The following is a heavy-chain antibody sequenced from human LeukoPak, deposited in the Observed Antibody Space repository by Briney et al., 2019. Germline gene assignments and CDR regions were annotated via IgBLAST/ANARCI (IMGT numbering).Heavy chain of an antibody. J-gene: IGHJ4*02. D-gene: IGHD1-1*01. V-gene: IGHV3-7*04. CDR1: GFTFSNFW. CDR2: IDPEGNEK. CDR3: ARGDDFSGDH. Sequence: PGGSLRLSCAVSGFTFSNFWMSWVRQAPGRGLEWVANIDPEGNEKYHVESAKGRFIIPRDNIKNLLFLQMNGLRVEDTAVYYCARGDDFSGDHWGQGTLVTVSS.